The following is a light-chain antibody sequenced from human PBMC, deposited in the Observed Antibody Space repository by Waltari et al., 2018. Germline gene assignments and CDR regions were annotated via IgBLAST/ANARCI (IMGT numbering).Light chain of an antibody. V-gene: IGLV4-69*01. CDR3: QTGGVGIWV. J-gene: IGLJ3*02. CDR2: VNSDGSH. CDR1: SGHSNYA. Sequence: QLLLTQSPSASASLGASVKLTCTVSSGHSNYAIAWHQQHPHKGPRYLMKVNSDGSHIKGDGIPDRFSGSSAGAGRYLTISSLQSEDEADYYCQTGGVGIWVFGGGTKLTVL.